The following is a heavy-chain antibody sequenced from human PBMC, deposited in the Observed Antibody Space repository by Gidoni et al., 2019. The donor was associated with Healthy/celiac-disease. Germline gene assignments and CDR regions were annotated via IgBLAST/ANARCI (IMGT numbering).Heavy chain of an antibody. CDR1: GGSISSGGYS. J-gene: IGHJ6*02. CDR2: IYHSGST. V-gene: IGHV4-30-2*01. D-gene: IGHD4-17*01. Sequence: QLQLQESGSGLVKPSQTLSLTCAVSGGSISSGGYSWSWIRQPPGKGLEWIGYIYHSGSTYYNPSLKSRVTISVDRSKNQFSLKLSSVTAADTAVYYCATTTEPYYYYGMDVWGQGTTVTVSS. CDR3: ATTTEPYYYYGMDV.